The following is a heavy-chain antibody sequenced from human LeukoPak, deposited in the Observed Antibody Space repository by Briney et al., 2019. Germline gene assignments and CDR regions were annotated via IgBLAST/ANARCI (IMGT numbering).Heavy chain of an antibody. CDR1: GGSISSYY. D-gene: IGHD5-18*01. CDR3: ARVVTVGWFDP. J-gene: IGHJ5*02. CDR2: IYYSGST. V-gene: IGHV4-59*01. Sequence: SETLSLTCTVSGGSISSYYWSWIRQPPGKGLEWIGYIYYSGSTNYNPSLKSRVTISVDTSKNQISLKLSSVTAADTAVYYCARVVTVGWFDPWGQGTLVTVSS.